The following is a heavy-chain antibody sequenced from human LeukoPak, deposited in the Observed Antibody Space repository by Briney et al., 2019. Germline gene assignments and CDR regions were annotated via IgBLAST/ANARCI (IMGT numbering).Heavy chain of an antibody. CDR3: ARVGPVYSGSYPYFDY. CDR1: GYTFTGYY. V-gene: IGHV1-2*02. CDR2: INPNSGGT. D-gene: IGHD1-26*01. Sequence: ASVKVSCKASGYTFTGYYMHWVRQAPGQGLEWMGWINPNSGGTNYAQKFQGRVTMTRDTSISTAYMELSRLRSDDTAVYYCARVGPVYSGSYPYFDYWGQGTLVTVSS. J-gene: IGHJ4*02.